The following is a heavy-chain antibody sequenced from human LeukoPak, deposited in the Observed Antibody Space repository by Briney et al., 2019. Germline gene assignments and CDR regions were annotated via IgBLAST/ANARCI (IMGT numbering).Heavy chain of an antibody. CDR3: ARGEGSGWYAVYYYYGMDV. CDR1: GFTFSSYA. D-gene: IGHD6-19*01. J-gene: IGHJ6*04. Sequence: GGSLRLSCAASGFTFSSYAMHWVRQAPGKGLEWVAVISYDGSNKYYADSVKGRFTISRDNAKNSLYLQMNSLRAEDTAVYYCARGEGSGWYAVYYYYGMDVWGKGTTVTVSS. V-gene: IGHV3-30-3*01. CDR2: ISYDGSNK.